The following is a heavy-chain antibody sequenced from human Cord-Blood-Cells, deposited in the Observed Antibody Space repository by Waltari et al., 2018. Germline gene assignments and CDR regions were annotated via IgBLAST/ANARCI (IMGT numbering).Heavy chain of an antibody. D-gene: IGHD3-22*01. CDR1: GGTFRSYP. J-gene: IGHJ4*02. CDR3: ARVGDYDSSGYPLV. V-gene: IGHV1-69*09. CDR2: IIPILGIA. Sequence: QVQLVQSGAQVKKPGSSVKVSCKASGGTFRSYPISWVRRAPGQGLEWMGRIIPILGIANYAQKFQGRVTITADKSTSTSYMELSSLRSEDTAVYYCARVGDYDSSGYPLVWGQGTLVTVSS.